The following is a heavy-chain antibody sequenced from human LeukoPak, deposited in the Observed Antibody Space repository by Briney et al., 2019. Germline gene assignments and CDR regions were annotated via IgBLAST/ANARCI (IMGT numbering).Heavy chain of an antibody. J-gene: IGHJ3*02. V-gene: IGHV4-30-4*02. D-gene: IGHD1-26*01. CDR2: IYYSGST. Sequence: PSETLSLTCTVSGGSISSGDYYWSWIRQPPGKGLEWIGYIYYSGSTYYNPSLKSRVTISVDTSKNQFSLKLSSVTAADTAVYYCARDQLRNDAFDIWGQGTMVTVSS. CDR3: ARDQLRNDAFDI. CDR1: GGSISSGDYY.